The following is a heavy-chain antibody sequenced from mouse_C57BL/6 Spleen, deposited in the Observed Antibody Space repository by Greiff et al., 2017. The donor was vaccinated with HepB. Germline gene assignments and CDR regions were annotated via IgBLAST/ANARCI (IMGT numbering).Heavy chain of an antibody. CDR2: IDPENGDT. V-gene: IGHV14-4*01. CDR1: GFNIKDDY. Sequence: EVKLMESGAELVRPGASVKLSCTASGFNIKDDYMHWVKQRPEQGLEWIGWIDPENGDTEYASKFQGKATITADTSSNTAYLQLSSLTSEDTAVYYCTTFSTMITTGSYYYAMDYWGQGTSVTVSS. CDR3: TTFSTMITTGSYYYAMDY. D-gene: IGHD2-4*01. J-gene: IGHJ4*01.